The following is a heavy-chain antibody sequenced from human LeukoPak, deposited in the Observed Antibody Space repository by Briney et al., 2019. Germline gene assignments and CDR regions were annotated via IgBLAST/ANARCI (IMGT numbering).Heavy chain of an antibody. CDR1: SDTFTNYG. CDR2: ISTYNGNT. V-gene: IGHV1-18*01. D-gene: IGHD1-26*01. J-gene: IGHJ4*02. CDR3: ARGMGSTTFADFDY. Sequence: GASVKVSCKASSDTFTNYGISWVRQAPGQGLEWMGWISTYNGNTNYAQKLQGRVTMTTDTSTSTAYMELRSLRSDDTAVYYCARGMGSTTFADFDYWGQGTLVTVSS.